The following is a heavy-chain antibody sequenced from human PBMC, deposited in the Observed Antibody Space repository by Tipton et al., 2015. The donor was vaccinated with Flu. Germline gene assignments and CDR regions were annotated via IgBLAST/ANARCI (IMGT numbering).Heavy chain of an antibody. V-gene: IGHV1-8*01. CDR3: ARGPRYCSGGSCYLRDP. CDR2: MNPNSGNT. D-gene: IGHD2-15*01. J-gene: IGHJ5*02. Sequence: QLVQSGAEVNKPGASVKVSCKASGYTFTSYDINWVRQATGQGLEWMGWMNPNSGNTSYSKKFQGRVTMTRNTSISTAYMELSSLRSEDTAVYYCARGPRYCSGGSCYLRDPWGQGTLVTVSS. CDR1: GYTFTSYD.